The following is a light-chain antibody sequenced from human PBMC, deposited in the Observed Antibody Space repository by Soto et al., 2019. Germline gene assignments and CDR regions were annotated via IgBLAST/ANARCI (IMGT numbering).Light chain of an antibody. CDR2: DAS. CDR1: RDIRKY. Sequence: DIQMTQSPSSLSASVGDRVTITCQASRDIRKYLNWYQKKPGKAPKLLIYDASNLETGVTSRFGGSGSGTDFTVTISSLQSEDIATYYCQQYNTLVSFGGGTKVEIK. J-gene: IGKJ4*01. CDR3: QQYNTLVS. V-gene: IGKV1-33*01.